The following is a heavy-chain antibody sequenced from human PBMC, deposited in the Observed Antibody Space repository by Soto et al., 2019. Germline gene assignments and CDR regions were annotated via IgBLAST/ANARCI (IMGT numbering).Heavy chain of an antibody. Sequence: EVQLVESGGGLVQPGGPLRLSCAASGFTFTSYWMLWVRQAPGKGLVWVSRINSDGSSTSYADPVKGRFTISRDNTKNTLYLQMNSLRAEDTAVYYCARDHSGSWYSSHGMDVWGQGTTVTVSS. J-gene: IGHJ6*02. CDR3: ARDHSGSWYSSHGMDV. V-gene: IGHV3-74*01. CDR2: INSDGSST. D-gene: IGHD6-13*01. CDR1: GFTFTSYW.